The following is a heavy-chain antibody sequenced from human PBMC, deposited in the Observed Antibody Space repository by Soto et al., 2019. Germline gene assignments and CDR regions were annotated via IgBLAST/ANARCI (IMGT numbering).Heavy chain of an antibody. V-gene: IGHV4-61*01. J-gene: IGHJ4*02. CDR3: ARAKIAAAGVVYL. Sequence: QEQLQESGPGLVKPSETLSLTCTVSGASVSSDSYYWSWIRQPPGQGLEWIGYTYYSTKNNFNPSLKSRVAMFVDTSKNQFSLMLTSVTAADTAVYYCARAKIAAAGVVYLWGQGTLVTVSS. CDR1: GASVSSDSYY. CDR2: TYYSTKN. D-gene: IGHD6-13*01.